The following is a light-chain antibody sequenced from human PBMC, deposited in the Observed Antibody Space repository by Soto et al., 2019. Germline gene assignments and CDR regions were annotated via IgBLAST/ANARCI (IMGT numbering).Light chain of an antibody. V-gene: IGKV3-15*01. J-gene: IGKJ4*01. CDR2: GAS. Sequence: EIVMTQSPATLSVSPGDGATLSCRASQSISTNLAWYQQKPGQAPRLLIYGASTRAAGIPARFRGSRSGTDFTLTISRLEPEDFAVYYCQQYGSSPLTFGGGTKVDI. CDR3: QQYGSSPLT. CDR1: QSISTN.